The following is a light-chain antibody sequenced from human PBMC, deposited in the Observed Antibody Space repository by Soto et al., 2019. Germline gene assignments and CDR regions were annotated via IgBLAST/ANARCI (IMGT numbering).Light chain of an antibody. CDR1: QSFSTY. CDR3: QQYDNLPRT. CDR2: DAS. V-gene: IGKV1-33*01. J-gene: IGKJ2*01. Sequence: DIQMTQSPSSLSVSIGDRVTITCRASQSFSTYLNWYEQKPGKAPKLLIYDASNLETGVPSRFSGSGSGTDFTFTISSLQPEDIATYYCQQYDNLPRTFGQGTKLEIK.